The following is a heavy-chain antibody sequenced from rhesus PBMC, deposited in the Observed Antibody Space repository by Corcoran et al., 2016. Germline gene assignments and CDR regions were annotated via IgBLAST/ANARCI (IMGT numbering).Heavy chain of an antibody. CDR2: IKSNADVCTA. J-gene: IGHJ4*01. Sequence: EVQLVESGGGLVQPGGSLGLSCAAPGFTFRNYWMSWVGQVPGKGPDWVVGIKSNADVCTAAYAESVKGRFTISRDDSKNTLYLQMNSLKTEYTAVYYCTRGGIAAAGPFDYWGQGVLVTVSS. V-gene: IGHV3-16*02. CDR3: TRGGIAAAGPFDY. D-gene: IGHD6-31*01. CDR1: GFTFRNYW.